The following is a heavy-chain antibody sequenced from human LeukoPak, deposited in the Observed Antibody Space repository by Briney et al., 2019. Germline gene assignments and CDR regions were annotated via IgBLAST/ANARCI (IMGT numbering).Heavy chain of an antibody. D-gene: IGHD5-18*01. J-gene: IGHJ4*02. CDR1: GFTVSSNY. CDR3: SKRYSYGYSDY. V-gene: IGHV3-53*01. CDR2: IYSGGST. Sequence: GGSLRLSCAASGFTVSSNYMSWVRQAPGKGLEWVSVIYSGGSTYYADSAKGRFTISRDNSKNTLYLQMNSLRAEDTAVYYCSKRYSYGYSDYWGQGTLVTVSS.